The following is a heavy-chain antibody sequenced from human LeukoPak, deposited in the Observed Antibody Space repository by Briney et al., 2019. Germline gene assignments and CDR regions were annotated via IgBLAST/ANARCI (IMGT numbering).Heavy chain of an antibody. CDR2: INPNSGGT. CDR1: GYTFTSYA. D-gene: IGHD3-3*01. V-gene: IGHV1-2*06. Sequence: ASVKVSCKASGYTFTSYAIHWVRQAPGQGLEWMGRINPNSGGTNYAQKFQGRVTMTRDTSISTAYMELSRLRSDDTAVYYCARVRDRRLSTITIFGYWGQGTLVTVSS. CDR3: ARVRDRRLSTITIFGY. J-gene: IGHJ4*02.